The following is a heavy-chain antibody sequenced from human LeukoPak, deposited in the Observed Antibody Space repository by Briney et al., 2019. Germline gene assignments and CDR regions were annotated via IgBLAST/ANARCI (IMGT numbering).Heavy chain of an antibody. V-gene: IGHV3-66*01. CDR2: IYSGGST. Sequence: GGSLRLSCAASGFTVSSNYMSWVRQAPGKGLEWVSVIYSGGSTYYADSVKGRFTISRDNSKNTLYLQMNSLRAEDTAVYYYARALPYDSSGSSFDYWGQGTLVTVSS. CDR1: GFTVSSNY. D-gene: IGHD3-22*01. CDR3: ARALPYDSSGSSFDY. J-gene: IGHJ4*02.